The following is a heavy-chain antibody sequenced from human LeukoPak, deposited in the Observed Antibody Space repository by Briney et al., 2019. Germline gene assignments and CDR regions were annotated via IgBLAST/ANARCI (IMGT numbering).Heavy chain of an antibody. J-gene: IGHJ6*03. CDR1: GGSISSSSYY. CDR3: ARLSQEYCSSTSCYWAYYYYYYMDV. CDR2: IYYSGST. Sequence: SETLSLTCTVSGGSISSSSYYWGWIRQPPGKGLEWIGSIYYSGSTYYNPSLKSRVTISVDTSKNQFSLKLSSVTAADTAVYYCARLSQEYCSSTSCYWAYYYYYYMDVWGKGTTVTVSS. V-gene: IGHV4-39*07. D-gene: IGHD2-2*01.